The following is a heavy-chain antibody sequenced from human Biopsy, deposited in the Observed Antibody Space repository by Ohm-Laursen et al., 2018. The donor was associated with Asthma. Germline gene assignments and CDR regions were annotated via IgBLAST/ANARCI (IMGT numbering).Heavy chain of an antibody. CDR3: ARTFHFWSPYHAEHYQL. Sequence: SLRLSCTAFGFTFGDYWMSWVRQVPGKGLEWVANIKHDGTEKNHVDSPKGRFTISRDNAKNSLYLQMNSLRAEDTAVYYCARTFHFWSPYHAEHYQLWGQGTLVTVSS. CDR1: GFTFGDYW. CDR2: IKHDGTEK. D-gene: IGHD3-3*02. V-gene: IGHV3-7*01. J-gene: IGHJ1*01.